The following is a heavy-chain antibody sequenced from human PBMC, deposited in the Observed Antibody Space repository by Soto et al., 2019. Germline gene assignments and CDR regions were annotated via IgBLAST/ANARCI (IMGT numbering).Heavy chain of an antibody. V-gene: IGHV3-64D*06. Sequence: PGGSLRLSCSASGFTFSEYYMHWVRQAPGKGLQYVSTISSDGDITYYTDSVKGRFTISRDNSKNTLYLQMNSLRPEDTAVYYCVKVSTFYDILTGYYSTNFFDPWGQGTLVTVSS. D-gene: IGHD3-9*01. J-gene: IGHJ5*02. CDR2: ISSDGDIT. CDR1: GFTFSEYY. CDR3: VKVSTFYDILTGYYSTNFFDP.